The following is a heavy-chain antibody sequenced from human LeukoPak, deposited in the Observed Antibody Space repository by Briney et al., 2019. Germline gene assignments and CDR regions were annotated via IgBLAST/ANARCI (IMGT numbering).Heavy chain of an antibody. CDR3: ASPSYDSSGYYPHDAFDI. D-gene: IGHD3-22*01. V-gene: IGHV1-2*04. Sequence: GASVKVSCKASGYTFTGYYMHWVRQAPGQGLEWMGWINPNSGGTNYAQKFQGWVTMTRDTSISTAYMELSRLRSDDTAVYYCASPSYDSSGYYPHDAFDIWGQGTMVTVSS. J-gene: IGHJ3*02. CDR2: INPNSGGT. CDR1: GYTFTGYY.